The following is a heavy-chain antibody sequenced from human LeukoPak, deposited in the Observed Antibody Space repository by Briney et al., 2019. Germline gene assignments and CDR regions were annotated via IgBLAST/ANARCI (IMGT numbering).Heavy chain of an antibody. Sequence: PSETLSLTCAVYGGSLSGYYWSWIRQPPGKGLEWIGEINHSGSASYNPSLKSRVTISVDTSKNQFSLKLTSVTAADTAVYYCARLGAHSYYYYMDVWGKGTTVTVSS. CDR2: INHSGSA. J-gene: IGHJ6*03. V-gene: IGHV4-34*01. CDR3: ARLGAHSYYYYMDV. CDR1: GGSLSGYY.